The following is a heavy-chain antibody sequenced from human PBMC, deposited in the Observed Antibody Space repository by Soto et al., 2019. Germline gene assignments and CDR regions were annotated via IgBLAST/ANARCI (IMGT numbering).Heavy chain of an antibody. CDR2: IYYSGST. CDR3: ARDSLHSSSWYPFYYYYGMDV. V-gene: IGHV4-30-4*01. Sequence: SETLSLTCSVSGGSITSGGYYWSWIRQPPGKGLEWIGYIYYSGSTYYNPSLKSRVTISVDTSKNQFSLKLSSVTAADTAVYYCARDSLHSSSWYPFYYYYGMDVWGQGTTVTVSS. J-gene: IGHJ6*02. CDR1: GGSITSGGYY. D-gene: IGHD6-13*01.